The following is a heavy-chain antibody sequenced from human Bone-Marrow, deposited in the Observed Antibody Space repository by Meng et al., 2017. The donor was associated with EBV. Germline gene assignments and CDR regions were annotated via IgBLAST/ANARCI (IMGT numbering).Heavy chain of an antibody. V-gene: IGHV1-69*01. D-gene: IGHD3-10*01. CDR3: ASESGRGYTPDY. CDR1: GGPFRNDA. Sequence: LQLVHAAAEGKKPGASVKSSCKHSGGPFRNDAVSWVRQAPGQGLEWLGGFLPTLGAPNYAQKFHGRVTITADESTSTHYMDLSSLRSDDTAVYYCASESGRGYTPDYWGQGTLVTVSS. CDR2: FLPTLGAP. J-gene: IGHJ4*02.